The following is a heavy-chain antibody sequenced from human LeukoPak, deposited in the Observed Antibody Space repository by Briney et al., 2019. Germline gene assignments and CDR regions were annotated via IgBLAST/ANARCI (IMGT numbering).Heavy chain of an antibody. D-gene: IGHD6-6*01. CDR3: ARGVAARPVPYYFDY. V-gene: IGHV1-69*05. CDR2: IIPIFGTA. Sequence: SVKVSCKASGGTFSSYAISWVRQAPGQGLEWMGGIIPIFGTANYAQKFQGRVTITTDESTSTAYMELSSLRSEDTAVYYCARGVAARPVPYYFDYWGQGTLVTASS. J-gene: IGHJ4*02. CDR1: GGTFSSYA.